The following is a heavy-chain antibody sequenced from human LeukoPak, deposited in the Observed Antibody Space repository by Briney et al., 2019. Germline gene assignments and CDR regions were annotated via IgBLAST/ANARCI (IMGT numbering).Heavy chain of an antibody. Sequence: ASVKVSCKASGYTFTSYDINWVRQATGQGLEWMGWNSHSGNTGYGQKFQGRVTMTRDTSISTAYMELSRLRSDDTAVYYCARGVYSSSWYTFDYWGQGTLVTVSS. CDR1: GYTFTSYD. D-gene: IGHD6-13*01. J-gene: IGHJ4*02. V-gene: IGHV1-8*01. CDR2: NSHSGNT. CDR3: ARGVYSSSWYTFDY.